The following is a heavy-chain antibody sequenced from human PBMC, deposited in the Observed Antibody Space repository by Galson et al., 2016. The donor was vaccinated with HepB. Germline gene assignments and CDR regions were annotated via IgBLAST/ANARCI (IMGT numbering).Heavy chain of an antibody. J-gene: IGHJ4*02. V-gene: IGHV3-64D*06. CDR3: VKTGRHGIGDY. D-gene: IGHD1-1*01. CDR2: ISSDGDTT. Sequence: SLRLSCAASGFTFSSFPMHWVRQAPGKGLEYLSAISSDGDTTYYVDSVKGRFTISGDNSRNTVHLQMNSLRPEDTAVYYCVKTGRHGIGDYWGQGTLVTVSS. CDR1: GFTFSSFP.